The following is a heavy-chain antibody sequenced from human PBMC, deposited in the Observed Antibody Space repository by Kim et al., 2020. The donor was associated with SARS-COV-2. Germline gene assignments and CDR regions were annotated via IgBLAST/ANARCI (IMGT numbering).Heavy chain of an antibody. CDR3: ARGDRGYSGYDPTELYYYYGMDV. V-gene: IGHV4-39*01. D-gene: IGHD5-12*01. Sequence: SETLSLTCTVSGGSISSSSYYWGWIRQPPGKGLEWIGSIYYSGSTYYNPSLKSRVTISVDTSKNQFSLKLSSVTAADTAVYYCARGDRGYSGYDPTELYYYYGMDVWGQGTTVTVSS. CDR2: IYYSGST. J-gene: IGHJ6*02. CDR1: GGSISSSSYY.